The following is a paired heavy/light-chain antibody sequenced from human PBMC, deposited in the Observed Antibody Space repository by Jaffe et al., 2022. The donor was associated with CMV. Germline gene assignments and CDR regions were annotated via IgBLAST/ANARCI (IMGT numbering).Light chain of an antibody. CDR3: QQSYSTRGFT. CDR1: QSISSY. CDR2: AAS. J-gene: IGKJ3*01. V-gene: IGKV1-39*01. Sequence: DIQMTQSPSSLSASVGDRVTITCRASQSISSYLNWYQQKPGKAPKLLIYAASSLQSGVPSRFSGSGSGTDFTLTISSLQPEDFATYYCQQSYSTRGFTFGPGTKVDIK.
Heavy chain of an antibody. CDR2: ISSSGSTI. V-gene: IGHV3-11*01. Sequence: QVQLVESGGGLVKPGGSLRLSCAASGFTFSDYYMSWIRQAPGKGLEWVSYISSSGSTIYYADSVKGRFTISRDNAKNSLYLQMNSLRAEDTAVYYCARVEGFLEWPDYYYYGMDVWGQGTTVTVSS. J-gene: IGHJ6*02. CDR1: GFTFSDYY. D-gene: IGHD3-3*01. CDR3: ARVEGFLEWPDYYYYGMDV.